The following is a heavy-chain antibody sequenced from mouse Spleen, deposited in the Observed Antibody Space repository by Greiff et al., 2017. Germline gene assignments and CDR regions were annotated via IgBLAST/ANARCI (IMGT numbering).Heavy chain of an antibody. V-gene: IGHV1-50*01. J-gene: IGHJ2*01. CDR3: ARSGRLLDY. CDR1: GYTFTSYW. CDR2: IDPSDSYT. D-gene: IGHD2-13*01. Sequence: VKLQQPGAELVKPGASVKLSCKASGYTFTSYWMQWVKQRPGQGLEWIGEIDPSDSYTNYNQKFKGKATLTVDTSSSTAYMQLSSLTSEDSAVYYCARSGRLLDYWGQGTTLTVSS.